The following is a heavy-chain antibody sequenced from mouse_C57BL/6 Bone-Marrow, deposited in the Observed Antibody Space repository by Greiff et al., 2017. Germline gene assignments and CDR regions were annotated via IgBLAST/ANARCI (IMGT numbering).Heavy chain of an antibody. D-gene: IGHD4-1*01. J-gene: IGHJ2*01. CDR1: GYTFTSYW. CDR3: ASLWDGDY. Sequence: VQLQQPGAELVRPGTSVKLSCKASGYTFTSYWMHWVKQRPGQGLEWIGVIDPSDSYTNYNQKFKGKATLTVDTSSSTAYMQLSSLTSEASAVYYVASLWDGDYWGQGTTLTVSS. CDR2: IDPSDSYT. V-gene: IGHV1-59*01.